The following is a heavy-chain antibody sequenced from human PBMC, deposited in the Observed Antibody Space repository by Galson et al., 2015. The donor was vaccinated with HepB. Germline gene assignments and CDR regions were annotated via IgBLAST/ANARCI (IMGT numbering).Heavy chain of an antibody. D-gene: IGHD3-10*01. CDR1: GFTFSSYG. V-gene: IGHV3-30*18. Sequence: SLRLSCAASGFTFSSYGMHWVRQAPGKGLEWVAVISYDGSNKYYADSVKGRFTISRDNSKNTLYLQMNSLRAEDTAVYHCAKDVRGVPGVRGAIYYFDYWGQGIPVTVSS. J-gene: IGHJ4*02. CDR3: AKDVRGVPGVRGAIYYFDY. CDR2: ISYDGSNK.